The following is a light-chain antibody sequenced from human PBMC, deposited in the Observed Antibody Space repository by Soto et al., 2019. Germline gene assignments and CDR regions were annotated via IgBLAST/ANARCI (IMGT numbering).Light chain of an antibody. CDR1: SSNIGNDY. CDR3: GAWDRSLSAYV. CDR2: DNN. J-gene: IGLJ1*01. V-gene: IGLV1-51*01. Sequence: QSVLTQPPSVSAAPGQTVTISCSGSSSNIGNDYVSWYQQFPGTAPKLLVYDNNKRPSGIPDRFSASRSGTSATLGITGLQTGDEAAYYCGAWDRSLSAYVFGTATQLTVL.